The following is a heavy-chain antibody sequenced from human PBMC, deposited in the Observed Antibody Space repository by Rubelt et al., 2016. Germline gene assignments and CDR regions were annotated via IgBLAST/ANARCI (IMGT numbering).Heavy chain of an antibody. CDR2: IKRKSDVGTT. Sequence: GGSLRLSCAASGFTFSNAWMTWVRQAPGKGLEWVGRIKRKSDVGTTDYAAPVKGRFTISRDDSKRTLYLQMNNLKFEDTGVYYCTTGDGYWGQGTLVSVS. CDR3: TTGDGY. CDR1: GFTFSNAW. J-gene: IGHJ4*02. V-gene: IGHV3-15*01.